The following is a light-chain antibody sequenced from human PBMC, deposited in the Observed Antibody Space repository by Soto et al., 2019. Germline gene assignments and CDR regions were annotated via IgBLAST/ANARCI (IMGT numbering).Light chain of an antibody. V-gene: IGKV3-11*01. J-gene: IGKJ5*01. CDR3: QQRSNWPPIT. Sequence: EIVLTQSPATLSLSPVERATLSCRASQSVGSYLAWYQQKPGQAPRLLIYDASNRATGIPARFSGSGSGTDFTLTISSLEPEDFAVHYCQQRSNWPPITFGQGTRLEIK. CDR1: QSVGSY. CDR2: DAS.